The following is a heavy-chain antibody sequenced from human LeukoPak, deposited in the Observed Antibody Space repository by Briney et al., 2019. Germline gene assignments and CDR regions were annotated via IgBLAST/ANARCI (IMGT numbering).Heavy chain of an antibody. Sequence: SETLSLTCAVSGGSISSSNWWSWVRQPPGKGLEWIGEIYHSGSTNYNPSLKSRVTISVDKSKNQFSLKLSSVTAADTAVYYCARASIVRYYYYYYMDVWGKGTTVTVSS. CDR2: IYHSGST. D-gene: IGHD6-6*01. V-gene: IGHV4-4*02. CDR3: ARASIVRYYYYYYMDV. J-gene: IGHJ6*03. CDR1: GGSISSSNW.